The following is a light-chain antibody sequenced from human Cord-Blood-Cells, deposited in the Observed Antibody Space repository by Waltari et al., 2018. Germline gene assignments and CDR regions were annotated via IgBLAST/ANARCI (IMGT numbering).Light chain of an antibody. CDR2: KAS. CDR3: QQYNSYSYT. J-gene: IGKJ2*01. V-gene: IGKV1-5*03. Sequence: QITQSPSPLSASVGDRVTITWRASQSISSWLAWYQQKPGKAPKLLIYKASSLESGVPSRFSGSGSGTEFTLTISSLQPDDFATYYCQQYNSYSYTFGQGTKLEIK. CDR1: QSISSW.